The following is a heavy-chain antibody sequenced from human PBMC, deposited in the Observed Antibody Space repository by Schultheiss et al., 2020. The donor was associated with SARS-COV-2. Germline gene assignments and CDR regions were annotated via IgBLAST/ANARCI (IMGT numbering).Heavy chain of an antibody. V-gene: IGHV4-4*07. CDR2: IYTSGST. CDR3: ARRGQWLADWYFDL. J-gene: IGHJ2*01. CDR1: GGSISSYY. D-gene: IGHD6-19*01. Sequence: GSLRLSCTVSGGSISSYYWSWIRQPAGKGLEWIGRIYTSGSTNYNPSLKSRVTISVDTSKNQFSLKLSSVTAADTAVYYCARRGQWLADWYFDLWGRGTLVTVSS.